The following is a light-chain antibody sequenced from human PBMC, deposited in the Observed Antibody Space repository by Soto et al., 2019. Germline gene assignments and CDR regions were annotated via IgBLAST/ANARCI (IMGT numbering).Light chain of an antibody. CDR3: AAWDDSLNGVV. Sequence: QSVLTQPPSASGTPGQRVTISCSGSSSNIGSNYVYWYQQLPGTAPKLLIYSNNQRPSGVPDRFSGSKSGTSASLAISGLQYEDEDDYYCAAWDDSLNGVVFGGGTKLTVL. V-gene: IGLV1-44*01. J-gene: IGLJ2*01. CDR2: SNN. CDR1: SSNIGSNY.